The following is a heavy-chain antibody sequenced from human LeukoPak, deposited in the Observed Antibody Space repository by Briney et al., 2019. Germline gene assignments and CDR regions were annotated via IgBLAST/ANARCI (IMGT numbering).Heavy chain of an antibody. Sequence: ASVKVSCKASGYTFTSYDINWVRQATGQGLEWMGWMNPNSGNTGYAQKFQGRVTMTRNTSISTAYMELSSLRSEDTAVYYCARHRLYGDSRYYYYYGMDVWGQGTTVTASS. V-gene: IGHV1-8*01. CDR1: GYTFTSYD. D-gene: IGHD4-17*01. CDR3: ARHRLYGDSRYYYYYGMDV. J-gene: IGHJ6*02. CDR2: MNPNSGNT.